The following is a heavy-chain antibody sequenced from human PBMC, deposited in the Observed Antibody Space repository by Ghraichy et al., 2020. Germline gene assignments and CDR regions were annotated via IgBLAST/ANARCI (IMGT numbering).Heavy chain of an antibody. J-gene: IGHJ4*02. CDR3: ARDRFGQFDY. CDR1: GFTVSSNY. CDR2: IYSGGST. V-gene: IGHV3-53*01. D-gene: IGHD3-10*01. Sequence: LSLTCAASGFTVSSNYMSWVRQAPGKGLEWVSVIYSGGSTYYADSVKGRFTISRDNSKNTLYLQMNSLRAEDTAVYYCARDRFGQFDYWGQGTLVTVSS.